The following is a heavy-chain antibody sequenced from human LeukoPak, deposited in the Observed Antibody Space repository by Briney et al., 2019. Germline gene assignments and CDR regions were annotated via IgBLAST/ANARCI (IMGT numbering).Heavy chain of an antibody. CDR3: ASASRYYDSRGYYHPYFDN. CDR2: IYNSDTT. J-gene: IGHJ4*02. V-gene: IGHV3-53*01. Sequence: PGGSLRLSCAASDFTVSSNYMNWVRQAPGKGLEGVSLIYNSDTTYYADSVKGRFTISRDNSKNTLYLQMNSLRAEDTAVYYCASASRYYDSRGYYHPYFDNWGQGTLVTVSS. D-gene: IGHD3-22*01. CDR1: DFTVSSNY.